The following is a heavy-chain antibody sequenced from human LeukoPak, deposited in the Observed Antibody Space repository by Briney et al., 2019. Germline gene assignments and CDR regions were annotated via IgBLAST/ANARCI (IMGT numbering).Heavy chain of an antibody. CDR2: ISDSGGST. V-gene: IGHV3-23*01. CDR3: AKERVTTTTFDY. D-gene: IGHD4-11*01. J-gene: IGHJ4*02. CDR1: GFTFRSYA. Sequence: GGSLRLSCAASGFTFRSYAMSWVRQAPGKGLEWVSLISDSGGSTYYADSVKGRFTISRDNSKNTLYLQMNSLRTEDTAVYYCAKERVTTTTFDYWAREPWSPSPQ.